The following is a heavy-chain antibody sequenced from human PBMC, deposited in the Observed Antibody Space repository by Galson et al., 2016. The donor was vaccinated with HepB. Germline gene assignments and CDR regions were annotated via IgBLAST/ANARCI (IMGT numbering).Heavy chain of an antibody. CDR3: ARVDYFASGSHPTYYFDY. Sequence: TLSLTCTVSSGSISSSAYYWSWIRQHPGKGLEWIGYIYYSGSTYYNPSLKSRVTISVDTSKNQFALRLSSVTAADTAVYYCARVDYFASGSHPTYYFDYWGQGTLVTVSS. D-gene: IGHD3-10*01. V-gene: IGHV4-31*03. J-gene: IGHJ4*02. CDR1: SGSISSSAYY. CDR2: IYYSGST.